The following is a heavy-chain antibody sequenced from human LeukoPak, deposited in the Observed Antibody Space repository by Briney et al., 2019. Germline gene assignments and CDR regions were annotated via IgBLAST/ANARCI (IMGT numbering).Heavy chain of an antibody. CDR1: GFTFDDYA. Sequence: PGRSLRLSCAASGFTFDDYAMRWVRQTPGRGLGWVSGISWNSGSIGYADSVKGRFTISRDNAKNSLYLQMNSLRAEDTALYYCAKSSSWLTLDAFDIWGQGTMVTVSS. D-gene: IGHD6-13*01. CDR2: ISWNSGSI. CDR3: AKSSSWLTLDAFDI. J-gene: IGHJ3*02. V-gene: IGHV3-9*01.